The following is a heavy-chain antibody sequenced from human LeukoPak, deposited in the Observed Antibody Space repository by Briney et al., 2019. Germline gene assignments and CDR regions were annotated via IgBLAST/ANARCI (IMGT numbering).Heavy chain of an antibody. CDR2: IGYDGSDI. Sequence: GGSLRLSCAASGLTFSSYGMHWVRQAPGKGLEWVAVIGYDGSDIYYADSVKGRFTISRDNSKNTLYLQLNSLRAEDTAVYYCAKDRSGSYDYWGQGTLVTVSS. V-gene: IGHV3-30*02. J-gene: IGHJ4*02. CDR1: GLTFSSYG. D-gene: IGHD3-10*01. CDR3: AKDRSGSYDY.